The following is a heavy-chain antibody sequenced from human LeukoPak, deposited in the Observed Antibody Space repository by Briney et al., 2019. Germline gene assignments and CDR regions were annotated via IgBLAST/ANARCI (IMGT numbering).Heavy chain of an antibody. CDR3: ARGLLTGYYAYFDY. CDR2: IYYSGST. J-gene: IGHJ4*02. V-gene: IGHV4-39*07. CDR1: SGSISSSSYY. Sequence: SETPSLTCTVSSGSISSSSYYWGWIRQPPGKGLEWIGSIYYSGSTSYNPSLKSRVTIAKDTSKNQFSLKLSSVTAADTAVYYCARGLLTGYYAYFDYWGQGTLVTVSS. D-gene: IGHD3-9*01.